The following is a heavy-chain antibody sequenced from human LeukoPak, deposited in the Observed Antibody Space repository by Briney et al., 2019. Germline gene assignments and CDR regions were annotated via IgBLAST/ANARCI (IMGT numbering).Heavy chain of an antibody. Sequence: ASVKVSCKASGYTFTGYYMHWVRQAPGQGLEWMGWINPNSGGTNYAQKFQGRVTMTRDTSISTAYMELSRLRSDDTAVYYCARDQMINYYDSSGSDYWGQGTLVTVSS. V-gene: IGHV1-2*02. CDR2: INPNSGGT. D-gene: IGHD3-22*01. CDR3: ARDQMINYYDSSGSDY. CDR1: GYTFTGYY. J-gene: IGHJ4*02.